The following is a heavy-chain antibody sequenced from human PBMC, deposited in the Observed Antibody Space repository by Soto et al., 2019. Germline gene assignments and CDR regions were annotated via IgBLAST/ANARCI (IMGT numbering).Heavy chain of an antibody. CDR3: ARGPTGPLYYDFWSGSVWFDP. V-gene: IGHV1-8*01. CDR1: GYTFTSYD. D-gene: IGHD3-3*01. CDR2: MNPNSGNT. Sequence: ASVKVSCKASGYTFTSYDINWVRQATGQGLEWMGWMNPNSGNTGYAQKFQGRVTMTRNTSISTAYMELSSLRSEDTAVYYCARGPTGPLYYDFWSGSVWFDPWGQGTLVTVSS. J-gene: IGHJ5*02.